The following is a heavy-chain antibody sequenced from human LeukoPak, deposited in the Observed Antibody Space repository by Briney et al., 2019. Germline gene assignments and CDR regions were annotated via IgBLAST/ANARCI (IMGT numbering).Heavy chain of an antibody. CDR3: ATVSMVRGVESDY. D-gene: IGHD3-10*01. V-gene: IGHV4-39*01. CDR1: GGSISSSTYH. Sequence: SETLSLTCTVSGGSISSSTYHWGWMRQPPGKGLEWIGSSYYSGSTYYNPSLKSRVTISVDTSKNQFSPKLSSVTAPDTAVYYCATVSMVRGVESDYWGQGTLVTVSS. CDR2: SYYSGST. J-gene: IGHJ4*02.